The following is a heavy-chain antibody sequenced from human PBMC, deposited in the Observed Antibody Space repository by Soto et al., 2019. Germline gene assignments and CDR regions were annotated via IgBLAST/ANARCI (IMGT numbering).Heavy chain of an antibody. CDR1: GASVSSGSFY. J-gene: IGHJ4*02. D-gene: IGHD6-19*01. Sequence: SETLSLTCSVSGASVSSGSFYWSWIRQLPGKGLEWIGFIYNNETFNYNPSLKSRVTLSVDTSKHQFSLKLSSVTAADTAVYYCARVPLRYSSSHNFDSWGQGALVTVSS. V-gene: IGHV4-61*01. CDR3: ARVPLRYSSSHNFDS. CDR2: IYNNETF.